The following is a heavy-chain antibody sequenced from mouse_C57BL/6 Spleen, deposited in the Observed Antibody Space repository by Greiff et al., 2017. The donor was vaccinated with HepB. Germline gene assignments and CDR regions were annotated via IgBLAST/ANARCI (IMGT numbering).Heavy chain of an antibody. CDR1: GYTFTDSN. V-gene: IGHV1-18*01. CDR3: ARGPWFAY. CDR2: INPNNGGT. J-gene: IGHJ3*01. Sequence: EVQLQESGPELVKPGASVKIPCKASGYTFTDSNMDWVKQSHGKSLEWIGDINPNNGGTIYNQKFKGKATLTVDKSSSTAYMELRSLTSEDTAVYYCARGPWFAYWGQGTLVTVSA.